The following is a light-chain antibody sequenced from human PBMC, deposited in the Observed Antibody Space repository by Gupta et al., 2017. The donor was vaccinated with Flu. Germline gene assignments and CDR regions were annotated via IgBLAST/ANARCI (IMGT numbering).Light chain of an antibody. Sequence: PGKTASVTCSGNKLGKKSVSWYQQKSGQSPILVVYQDDRRPSGISERFSASNSGDTATLTVSGTQATDEAVYYCQAWDGDVVVVFGGGTRVTVL. CDR1: KLGKKS. CDR3: QAWDGDVVVV. CDR2: QDD. V-gene: IGLV3-1*01. J-gene: IGLJ3*02.